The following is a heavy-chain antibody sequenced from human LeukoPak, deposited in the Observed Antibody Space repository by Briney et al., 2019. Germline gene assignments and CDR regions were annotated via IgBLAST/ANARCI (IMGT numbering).Heavy chain of an antibody. CDR3: ARAPKVRSRSSSWSN. D-gene: IGHD6-13*01. CDR1: GYTFTGYY. Sequence: ASVKVSCKASGYTFTGYYMHWVRQAPGQGLEWMGWINPNSGGTNYAQKFQGRVTMTRDTSISTAYMELSRLRSDDTAVYYCARAPKVRSRSSSWSNWGQGTLVTVSS. CDR2: INPNSGGT. J-gene: IGHJ4*02. V-gene: IGHV1-2*02.